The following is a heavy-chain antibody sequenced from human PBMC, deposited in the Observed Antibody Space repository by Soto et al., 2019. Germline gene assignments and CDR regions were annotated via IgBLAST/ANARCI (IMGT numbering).Heavy chain of an antibody. J-gene: IGHJ4*02. D-gene: IGHD5-12*01. CDR1: GYTFTGYY. CDR3: AKANSGDDDEFDY. V-gene: IGHV1-2*02. Sequence: GASVKVSCKASGYTFTGYYMHWVRQAPGQGLEWMGWINPKSGGTDYAQKFQGRVTMTRDTSSSSAYMELSSLRYDDTAVYYCAKANSGDDDEFDYWGQGTQVTVSS. CDR2: INPKSGGT.